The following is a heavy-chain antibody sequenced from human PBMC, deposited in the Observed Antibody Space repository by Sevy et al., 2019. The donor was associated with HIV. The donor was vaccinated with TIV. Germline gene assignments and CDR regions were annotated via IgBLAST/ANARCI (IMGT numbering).Heavy chain of an antibody. CDR2: LSFGCGEM. CDR1: GFTFSKYS. V-gene: IGHV3-23*01. J-gene: IGHJ4*02. D-gene: IGHD2-8*01. Sequence: GGSLRLSCAASGFTFSKYSMSWVRQPPGNGLEWVSTLSFGCGEMNYADSVKGRFTISRDNSKSSVYLQMNNLRPEDTAVYYCAREGCTKPHDYWGQGTLITVSS. CDR3: AREGCTKPHDY.